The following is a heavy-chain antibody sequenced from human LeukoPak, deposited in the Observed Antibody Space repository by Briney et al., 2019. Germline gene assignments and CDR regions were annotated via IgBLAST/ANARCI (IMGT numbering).Heavy chain of an antibody. Sequence: PSETLSLTCTVSGGSISSSSYYWSWIRQPPGKGLEWSGYIYYSGSTNYNPSLKSRVTISVDTSKNQFSLKLSSVTAADTAVYYCARMISCSSTSCDPGINWFDPWGQGTLVTVSS. V-gene: IGHV4-61*01. CDR1: GGSISSSSYY. J-gene: IGHJ5*02. D-gene: IGHD2-2*01. CDR3: ARMISCSSTSCDPGINWFDP. CDR2: IYYSGST.